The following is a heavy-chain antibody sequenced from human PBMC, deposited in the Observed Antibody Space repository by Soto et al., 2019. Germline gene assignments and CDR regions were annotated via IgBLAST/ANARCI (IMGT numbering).Heavy chain of an antibody. Sequence: EVQLVESGGGLVLPGGSLRLACAASEFSVSDNYMNWVRQAPGKGLEWVAVIFSGGSTKYAASVKGRFTISRLKSENTLYLQMSSLRPADTAVYFCKSRDYWGRGTLVTVSS. J-gene: IGHJ4*02. CDR1: EFSVSDNY. CDR2: IFSGGST. V-gene: IGHV3-53*04. CDR3: KSRDY.